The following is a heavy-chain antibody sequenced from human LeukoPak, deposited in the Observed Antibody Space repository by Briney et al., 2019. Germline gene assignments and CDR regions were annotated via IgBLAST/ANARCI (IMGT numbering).Heavy chain of an antibody. Sequence: GGSLRLSCAASGFTFSSYWMSRVRQAPGKGLEWVANIKQDGSEKYYVDSVKGRFTISRDNAKNSLYLQMNSLRAEDTAVYYCARVGSGWAFDYWGQGTLVTVSS. CDR2: IKQDGSEK. J-gene: IGHJ4*02. CDR3: ARVGSGWAFDY. D-gene: IGHD6-19*01. V-gene: IGHV3-7*01. CDR1: GFTFSSYW.